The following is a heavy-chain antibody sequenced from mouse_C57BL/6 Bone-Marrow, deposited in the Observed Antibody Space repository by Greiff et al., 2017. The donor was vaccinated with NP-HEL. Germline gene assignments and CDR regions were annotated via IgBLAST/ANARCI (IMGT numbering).Heavy chain of an antibody. J-gene: IGHJ3*01. CDR2: IRLKSDNYAT. V-gene: IGHV6-3*01. Sequence: DVQLVESGGGLVQPGGSMKLSCVASGFTFSNYWMNWVRQSPEKGLEWVAQIRLKSDNYATHYAESVKGRFTISRDDSKSSVYLQMNNLRAEDTGIYYCTATAFYYYGSSYGFAYWGQGTLVTVSA. CDR3: TATAFYYYGSSYGFAY. CDR1: GFTFSNYW. D-gene: IGHD1-1*01.